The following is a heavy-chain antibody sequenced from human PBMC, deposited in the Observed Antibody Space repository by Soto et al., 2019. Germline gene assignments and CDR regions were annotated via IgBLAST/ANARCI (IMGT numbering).Heavy chain of an antibody. CDR1: GFTFSSYS. V-gene: IGHV3-21*01. CDR2: ISSSSSYI. CDR3: ARGGIGCGGDCYHNWFDP. D-gene: IGHD2-21*01. J-gene: IGHJ5*02. Sequence: GGSLRLSCAASGFTFSSYSMNWVRQAPGKGLEWVSSISSSSSYIYYADSVKGRFTISRDNAKNSLYLQMNSLRAEDTAVYYCARGGIGCGGDCYHNWFDPWGQGTLVTVSS.